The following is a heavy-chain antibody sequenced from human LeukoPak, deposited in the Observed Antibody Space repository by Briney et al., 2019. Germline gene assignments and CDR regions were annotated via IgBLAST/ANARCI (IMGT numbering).Heavy chain of an antibody. V-gene: IGHV1-69*04. Sequence: ASVKVSCKASGGTFSSYAISWVRQAPGQGLEWMGRIIPILGIANYAQKFQGRVTITADKSTSTAYMELSSLRSEDTAVYYCAREFRYYGSGSYSGYWGQGTLVTVSS. CDR1: GGTFSSYA. D-gene: IGHD3-10*01. J-gene: IGHJ4*02. CDR2: IIPILGIA. CDR3: AREFRYYGSGSYSGY.